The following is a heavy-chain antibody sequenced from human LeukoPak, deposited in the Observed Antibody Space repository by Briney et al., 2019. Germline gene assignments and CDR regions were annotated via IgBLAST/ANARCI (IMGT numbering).Heavy chain of an antibody. Sequence: SVKVSCKASGGTFSSYAISWVRQAPGQGLEWMGGIIPIFGTANYAQKFQGRVTITADKSTSTAYMELSSLRAEDTAVYYCAKDPGASSDYYYMDVWGKGTTVTVSS. D-gene: IGHD6-6*01. CDR3: AKDPGASSDYYYMDV. CDR1: GGTFSSYA. J-gene: IGHJ6*03. CDR2: IIPIFGTA. V-gene: IGHV1-69*06.